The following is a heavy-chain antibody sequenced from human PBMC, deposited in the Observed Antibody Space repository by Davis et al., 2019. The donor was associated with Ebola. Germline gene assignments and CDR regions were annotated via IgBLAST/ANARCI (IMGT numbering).Heavy chain of an antibody. Sequence: SGPTLVKPTQTLTLTCTFSGFSLSTSGVGVGWIRQPPGKALEWLALIYWDDDKRYSPSLKSRLTITKDTSKNQVVLTMTNMDPVDTATYYCAHRGDYGYCSGGSCMLVGWFDPWGQGTLVTVSS. CDR3: AHRGDYGYCSGGSCMLVGWFDP. D-gene: IGHD2-15*01. J-gene: IGHJ5*02. CDR2: IYWDDDK. CDR1: GFSLSTSGVG. V-gene: IGHV2-5*02.